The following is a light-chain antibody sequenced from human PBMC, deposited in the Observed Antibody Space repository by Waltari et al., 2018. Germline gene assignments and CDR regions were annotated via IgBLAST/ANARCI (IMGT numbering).Light chain of an antibody. CDR1: SSDVSGYNY. Sequence: QSALTQPASVSGSPGQSITISCPGPSSDVSGYNYVSWYQQHPGKAPKLMIYEVSNRPSGVSNRFSGSKSGNTASLTISGLQAEDEADYYCSSYTSSSTWVFGGGTKLTVL. J-gene: IGLJ3*02. V-gene: IGLV2-14*01. CDR3: SSYTSSSTWV. CDR2: EVS.